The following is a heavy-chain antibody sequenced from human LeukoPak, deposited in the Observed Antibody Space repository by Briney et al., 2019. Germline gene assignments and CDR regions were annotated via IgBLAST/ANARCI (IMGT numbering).Heavy chain of an antibody. CDR3: ARGIAVKSAFDY. CDR1: GFTASYNY. V-gene: IGHV3-53*01. J-gene: IGHJ4*02. CDR2: IYAGGTT. Sequence: PGGSPRLSCAASGFTASYNYMSWVRQAPGKGLEWVSVIYAGGTTYYADSVKGRFTISRDNSKNTLYLQMNSLRAEDTAVYYCARGIAVKSAFDYWGQGTLVTVSS. D-gene: IGHD6-19*01.